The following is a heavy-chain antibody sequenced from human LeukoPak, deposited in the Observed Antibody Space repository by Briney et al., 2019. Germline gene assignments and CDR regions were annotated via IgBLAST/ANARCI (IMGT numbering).Heavy chain of an antibody. Sequence: GASVKVSCKASGRTFSSYAIRWLRQAPGQGLEWMGRIIPILGIANYAQKFQGRVTITADKSTSTAYMELSSLRSEDTAVYYCAREHAHELAAADYFCHYWGQGTLVTVSS. J-gene: IGHJ4*02. CDR2: IIPILGIA. V-gene: IGHV1-69*04. CDR3: AREHAHELAAADYFCHY. CDR1: GRTFSSYA. D-gene: IGHD6-13*01.